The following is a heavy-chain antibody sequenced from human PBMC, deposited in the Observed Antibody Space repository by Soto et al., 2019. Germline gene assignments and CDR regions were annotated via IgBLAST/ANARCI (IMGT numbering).Heavy chain of an antibody. CDR1: GFTFSSYA. J-gene: IGHJ4*02. V-gene: IGHV3-23*01. CDR2: ISGSGGST. Sequence: GGSLRLSCAASGFTFSSYAMSWVRQAPGKGLEWVSAISGSGGSTYYADSVKGRFTISRDNSKNTLYLQMNSLRAEDTAVYYCAKSPSPDFWSGFHYYFDYWGQGTLVTVSS. D-gene: IGHD3-3*01. CDR3: AKSPSPDFWSGFHYYFDY.